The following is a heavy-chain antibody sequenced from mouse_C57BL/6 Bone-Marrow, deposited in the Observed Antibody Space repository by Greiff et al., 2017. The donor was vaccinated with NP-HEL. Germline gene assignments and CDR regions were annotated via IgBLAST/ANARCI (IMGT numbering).Heavy chain of an antibody. CDR3: ARHWDKAY. CDR1: GFNIKDDY. J-gene: IGHJ3*01. D-gene: IGHD4-1*01. V-gene: IGHV14-4*01. CDR2: IDPENGDT. Sequence: EVMLVESGAELVRPGASVKLSCTASGFNIKDDYMHWVKQRPEQGLEWIGWIDPENGDTEYASKFQGKATITADTSSSTAYMQLSSLTSEDSAVYFCARHWDKAYWGQGTLVTVSA.